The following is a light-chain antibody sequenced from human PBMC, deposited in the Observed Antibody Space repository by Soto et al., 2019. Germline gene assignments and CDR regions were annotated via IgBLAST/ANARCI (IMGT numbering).Light chain of an antibody. CDR2: EAS. V-gene: IGLV2-23*01. CDR3: SSYAGSNTVI. Sequence: QSVLTQPASVSGSPGQSITISCTGTSSDVGSYNLVSWYQQHPGKAPQLMIYEASKRPSGVSNRFSGSKSGNTASLTVSGLQAEDEADYYCSSYAGSNTVIFGGGTKLTVL. J-gene: IGLJ2*01. CDR1: SSDVGSYNL.